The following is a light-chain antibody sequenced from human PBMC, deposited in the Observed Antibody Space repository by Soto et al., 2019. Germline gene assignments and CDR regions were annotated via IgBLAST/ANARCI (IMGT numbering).Light chain of an antibody. CDR3: QQANSFPIT. CDR2: SAS. CDR1: QGINSW. V-gene: IGKV1-12*01. Sequence: DIQMTQSPSSVSASVGDRVTITCRASQGINSWLAWYQQKSGKAPKLLIYSASSLVSGVPSRFSGSGSGTDFTLTISSLQPEDFATYYCQQANSFPITFGQGTRLEIK. J-gene: IGKJ5*01.